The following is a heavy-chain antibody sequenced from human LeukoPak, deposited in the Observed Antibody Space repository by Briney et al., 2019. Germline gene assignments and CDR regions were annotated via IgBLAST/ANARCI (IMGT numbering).Heavy chain of an antibody. D-gene: IGHD3-22*01. CDR2: IYYSGNT. CDR3: ARDGDSSGNFDC. CDR1: GGSVSSGSYY. J-gene: IGHJ4*02. V-gene: IGHV4-61*01. Sequence: SETLSLTCTVSGGSVSSGSYYWSWIRQPPGKGLEWIGYIYYSGNTNYNPSLKSRVTISLDTSKNQFSLKLSSVTAADTAVYYCARDGDSSGNFDCWGQGTLVTVSS.